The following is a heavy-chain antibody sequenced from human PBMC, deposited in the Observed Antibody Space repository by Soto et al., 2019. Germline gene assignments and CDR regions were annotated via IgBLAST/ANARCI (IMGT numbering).Heavy chain of an antibody. CDR3: ARWGTTGGLDV. CDR2: TSYDGSDK. Sequence: QVQLVESGGGVVQPGTSLRVSCVGSGFTFRSYVIHWVRQAPGKGLEWVALTSYDGSDKYYDDSVRGRFTISRDNSRHTVDLQMDSLRREDTALYYCARWGTTGGLDVWGQGTLVSVSS. CDR1: GFTFRSYV. V-gene: IGHV3-30*19. J-gene: IGHJ1*01. D-gene: IGHD3-16*01.